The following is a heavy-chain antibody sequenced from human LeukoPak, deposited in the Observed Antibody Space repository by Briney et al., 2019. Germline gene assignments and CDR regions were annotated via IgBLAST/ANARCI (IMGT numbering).Heavy chain of an antibody. CDR2: IYSSGTT. CDR1: GGSISSSSFY. V-gene: IGHV4-39*01. D-gene: IGHD5-24*01. Sequence: PSETLALTCTVSGGSISSSSFYWGWIRQPPGKGLEWIGSIYSSGTTYNSPSPKSRVTISVDTSKNQFSLKLNSVTAADTAVYYCARVDGYFDYWGQGTLVTVSS. J-gene: IGHJ4*02. CDR3: ARVDGYFDY.